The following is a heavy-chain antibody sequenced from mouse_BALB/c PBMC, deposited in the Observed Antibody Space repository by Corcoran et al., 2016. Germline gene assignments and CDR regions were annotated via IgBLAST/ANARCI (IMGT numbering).Heavy chain of an antibody. CDR2: INTYTGEP. V-gene: IGHV9-3-1*01. D-gene: IGHD3-1*01. CDR3: ARRAGPYYFDY. CDR1: GYTFTNYG. J-gene: IGHJ2*01. Sequence: QIQLVQSGPELKKPGETVKISCKASGYTFTNYGMNWVKQAPGKGLKWMGWINTYTGEPTYADDFKGRFAFSLETSASTAYLQINNLKNEDTATYVCARRAGPYYFDYWGQGTTLTVSS.